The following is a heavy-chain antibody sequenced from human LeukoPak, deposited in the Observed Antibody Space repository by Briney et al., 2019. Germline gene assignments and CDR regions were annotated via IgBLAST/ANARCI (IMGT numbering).Heavy chain of an antibody. Sequence: PGGSLRLSCAASGFTFSSYSMNWVRQAPGKGLEWVSSISSSSSYIYYADSVKGRFTISRDNAKNSLYLQMNSLRAEDTAVYYCARERRYSSGWFDYWGQGTLVTVSS. D-gene: IGHD6-19*01. V-gene: IGHV3-21*01. CDR3: ARERRYSSGWFDY. CDR1: GFTFSSYS. J-gene: IGHJ4*02. CDR2: ISSSSSYI.